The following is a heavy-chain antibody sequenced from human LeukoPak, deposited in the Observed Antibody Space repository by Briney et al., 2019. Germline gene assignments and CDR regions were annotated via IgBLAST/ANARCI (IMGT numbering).Heavy chain of an antibody. CDR3: ARSTDIVGATNWFDP. CDR1: GYTFTGHY. CDR2: INPNSGGT. V-gene: IGHV1-2*04. Sequence: ASVTVSCTASGYTFTGHYMHWVRQAPGQGLEWMGWINPNSGGTNYAQKFQGWVTMTRDTSISTAYMELSRLRSDDTAVYYCARSTDIVGATNWFDPWGQGTLVTVSS. J-gene: IGHJ5*02. D-gene: IGHD1-26*01.